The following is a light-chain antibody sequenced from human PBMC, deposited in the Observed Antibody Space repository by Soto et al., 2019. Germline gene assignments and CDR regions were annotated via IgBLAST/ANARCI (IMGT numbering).Light chain of an antibody. V-gene: IGLV4-69*01. CDR1: SGHSSYA. CDR3: QTWGTGIHVV. Sequence: QPVLTQSPSASASLGASVKLTCTLSSGHSSYAIAWDQQQPEKGPRYLMKLDSDGSHTKGDAIPDRFSGSSSGAERYLTISSLQSEDEADYYCQTWGTGIHVVFGGGTKVTVL. CDR2: LDSDGSH. J-gene: IGLJ2*01.